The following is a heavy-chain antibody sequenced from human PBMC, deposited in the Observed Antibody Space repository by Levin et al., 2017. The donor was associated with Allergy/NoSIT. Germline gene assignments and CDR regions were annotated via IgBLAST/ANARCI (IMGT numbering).Heavy chain of an antibody. J-gene: IGHJ6*02. CDR2: ISYDGSNK. D-gene: IGHD6-19*01. CDR1: GFTFSSYA. Sequence: PGGSLRLSCAASGFTFSSYAMHWVRQAPGKGLEWVAVISYDGSNKYYADSVKGRFTISRDNSKNTLYLQMNSLRAEDTAVYYCARDRSGWYVYYYYYGMDGWGQGTTVTVSS. CDR3: ARDRSGWYVYYYYYGMDG. V-gene: IGHV3-30-3*01.